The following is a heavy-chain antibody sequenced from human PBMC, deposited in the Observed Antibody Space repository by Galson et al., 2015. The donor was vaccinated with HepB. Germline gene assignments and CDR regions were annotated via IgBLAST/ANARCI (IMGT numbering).Heavy chain of an antibody. J-gene: IGHJ4*02. CDR3: ARAGCDGGSCYFNFYYDS. D-gene: IGHD2-15*01. Sequence: CAISEDSVSTNSAAWNWIRQSPSRGLEWLGRTYYRSKWYNDYAVSVKSRITINPDTSKNQFSLQLNSVTPEDTAVYYCARAGCDGGSCYFNFYYDSWGQGTLVTVSS. V-gene: IGHV6-1*01. CDR1: EDSVSTNSAA. CDR2: TYYRSKWYN.